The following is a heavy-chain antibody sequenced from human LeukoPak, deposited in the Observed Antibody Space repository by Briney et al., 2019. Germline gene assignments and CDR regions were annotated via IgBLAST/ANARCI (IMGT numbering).Heavy chain of an antibody. V-gene: IGHV3-30*02. J-gene: IGHJ4*02. CDR3: TRDSNYSFDY. CDR2: ISYDGSSK. D-gene: IGHD4-11*01. CDR1: GFTFSNHG. Sequence: QPGGSLRLSCAASGFTFSNHGMHWVRQAPGKGLEWVAYISYDGSSKYYADSVKGRLTLTRDNSKNTVSLQMNSLRAEDTAVYYCTRDSNYSFDYWAREPWSPSPQ.